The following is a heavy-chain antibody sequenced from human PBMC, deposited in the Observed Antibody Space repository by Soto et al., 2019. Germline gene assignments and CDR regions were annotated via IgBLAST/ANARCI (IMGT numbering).Heavy chain of an antibody. J-gene: IGHJ4*02. CDR2: MTPSSGGT. V-gene: IGHV1-46*01. CDR1: GYTFTSYY. D-gene: IGHD4-17*01. CDR3: ARAVSTKTAPIEY. Sequence: QVQLVQSGAEVTKPGASVKVSCKASGYTFTSYYLHWLRQARGQGLEWMGIMTPSSGGTRYSQRFQDRVTTTRDTSTGTVYLELSSLRFEDTAVYYWARAVSTKTAPIEYWGQGPLVTVSS.